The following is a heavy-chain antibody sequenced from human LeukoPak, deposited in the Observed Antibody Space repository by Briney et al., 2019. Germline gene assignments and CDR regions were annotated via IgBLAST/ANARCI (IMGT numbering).Heavy chain of an antibody. D-gene: IGHD6-6*01. Sequence: GGSLRLSCAASGFTFSSYWMSWVRQAPGKGLEWVANIKQDGSEKVYVDSVKGRFAISRDNAKNSLFLQMDALRAEDTAVYYCARDPYSSTWSYGMDVWGLGTTVSVSS. J-gene: IGHJ6*02. CDR2: IKQDGSEK. CDR3: ARDPYSSTWSYGMDV. V-gene: IGHV3-7*05. CDR1: GFTFSSYW.